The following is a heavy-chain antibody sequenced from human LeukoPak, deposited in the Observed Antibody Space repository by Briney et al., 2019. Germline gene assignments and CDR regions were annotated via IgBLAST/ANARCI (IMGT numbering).Heavy chain of an antibody. Sequence: ASVKVSCKASGYTFTSYGISWVRQAPGQGLEWMGWISAYNGNTNYAQKLQGRVTMTTDTSTSTAYMELRSLGSDDTAVYYCARSYDSSGYHTEYYFDYWGQGTLVTVSS. J-gene: IGHJ4*02. D-gene: IGHD3-22*01. V-gene: IGHV1-18*01. CDR2: ISAYNGNT. CDR3: ARSYDSSGYHTEYYFDY. CDR1: GYTFTSYG.